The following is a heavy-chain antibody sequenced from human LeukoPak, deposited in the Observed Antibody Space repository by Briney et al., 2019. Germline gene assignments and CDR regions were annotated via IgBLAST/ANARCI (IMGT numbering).Heavy chain of an antibody. Sequence: GASVMVSCKASRYTFTGYYLHWVRQAPGQGLEWMGWINPNSGGTNYAQKFQGRVTMTRDTSTSTVYMELSSLRSEDTAVYYCARDTTPYYYDSSGSGFDYWGQGTLVTVSS. J-gene: IGHJ4*02. CDR1: RYTFTGYY. D-gene: IGHD3-22*01. CDR2: INPNSGGT. CDR3: ARDTTPYYYDSSGSGFDY. V-gene: IGHV1-2*02.